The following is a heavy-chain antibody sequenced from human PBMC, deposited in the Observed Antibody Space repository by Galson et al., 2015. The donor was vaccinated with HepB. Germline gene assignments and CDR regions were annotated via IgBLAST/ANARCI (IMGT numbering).Heavy chain of an antibody. CDR1: GYTFTDYY. J-gene: IGHJ6*03. D-gene: IGHD3-10*01. CDR2: VDPEDGET. CDR3: ATDSGFTMVQGPYHTTNYYMDV. V-gene: IGHV1-69-2*01. Sequence: VKVSCKVSGYTFTDYYMHWVQQAPGKGLEWMGLVDPEDGETIYAEKFQGRVTITADTSTDTAYMELSSLRSEDTAVYYCATDSGFTMVQGPYHTTNYYMDVWGKGTTVTVSS.